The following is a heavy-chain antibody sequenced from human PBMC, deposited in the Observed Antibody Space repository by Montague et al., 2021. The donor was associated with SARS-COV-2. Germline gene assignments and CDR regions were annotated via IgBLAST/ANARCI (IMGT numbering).Heavy chain of an antibody. CDR1: VGSFSGCY. Sequence: SETRSLTCAVYVGSFSGCYWSWIRQPPGKGLEWIGYIYYSGSTNYNPSLKSRVTISVDTSKNQFSLKLSSVTAADTAVYYCATYYDIVTCYYIDGFDIWGRGTTVTVSS. CDR2: IYYSGST. V-gene: IGHV4-59*08. CDR3: ATYYDIVTCYYIDGFDI. J-gene: IGHJ3*02. D-gene: IGHD3-9*01.